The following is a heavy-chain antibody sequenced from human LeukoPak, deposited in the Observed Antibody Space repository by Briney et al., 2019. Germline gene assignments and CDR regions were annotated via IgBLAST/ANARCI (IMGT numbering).Heavy chain of an antibody. CDR1: GYSFTNYW. V-gene: IGHV5-51*01. J-gene: IGHJ6*02. CDR2: IYPGDSDT. Sequence: LGESLKISCKGSGYSFTNYWIGWVRQMPGKGLEWMGIIYPGDSDTSYSPYFQGQVTISADKSITPAYLQWSSLQASDTAMYFCARRDPKDPAMTIIRDKDFYYYYAMDVWGRGTTVTVSS. D-gene: IGHD4/OR15-4a*01. CDR3: ARRDPKDPAMTIIRDKDFYYYYAMDV.